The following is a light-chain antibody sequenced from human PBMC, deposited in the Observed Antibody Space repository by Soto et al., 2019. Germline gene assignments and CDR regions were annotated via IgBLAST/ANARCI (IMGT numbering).Light chain of an antibody. J-gene: IGKJ1*01. CDR3: QRYDSLRT. Sequence: IVLYQSPGTLSLSPGERATLSCRASQSVRSNFLAWYQQKPGQAPRLLIYGASNRATGIPDRFSGSGSGTDFTLTITRLEPEDFAMYYCQRYDSLRTFAQGTKVDIK. CDR2: GAS. V-gene: IGKV3-20*01. CDR1: QSVRSNF.